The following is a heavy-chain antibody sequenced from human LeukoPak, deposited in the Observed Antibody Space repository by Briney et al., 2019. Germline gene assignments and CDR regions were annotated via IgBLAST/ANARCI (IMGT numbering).Heavy chain of an antibody. Sequence: GASVNVSCKASGYTFTGHYMHWVRQAPGQGLEWMGIINPSGGSTSYAQKFQGTVTMTRDMSTSTVYMELSSLRSEDTAVYYCARDSGSGRPYYYYMDVWGKGTTVTVSS. J-gene: IGHJ6*03. CDR2: INPSGGST. D-gene: IGHD3-10*01. V-gene: IGHV1-46*01. CDR3: ARDSGSGRPYYYYMDV. CDR1: GYTFTGHY.